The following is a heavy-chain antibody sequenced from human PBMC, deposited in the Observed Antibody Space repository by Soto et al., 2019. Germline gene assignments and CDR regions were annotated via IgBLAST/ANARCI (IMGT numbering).Heavy chain of an antibody. V-gene: IGHV1-2*02. Sequence: QVQLVQSGAEVRKPGVSVRVSCEASGYTFTGYYLHWVRQAPEQGLEWMGWINPHSGDTKYAQKFQDRVTLTWHTSINTAYMEVNRLTSDDTALYFCARDRVQYSSSPHFDYWGQGTLVTVSS. CDR3: ARDRVQYSSSPHFDY. CDR2: INPHSGDT. D-gene: IGHD6-6*01. J-gene: IGHJ4*02. CDR1: GYTFTGYY.